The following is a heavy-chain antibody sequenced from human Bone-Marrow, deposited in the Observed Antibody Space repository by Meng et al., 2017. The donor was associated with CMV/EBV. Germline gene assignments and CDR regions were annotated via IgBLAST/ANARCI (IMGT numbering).Heavy chain of an antibody. CDR3: VRSSGWSLFDY. D-gene: IGHD6-19*01. J-gene: IGHJ4*02. V-gene: IGHV1-2*02. Sequence: VQVVQSGAEMKKPGASVKVSCTTSGFTFSDYYIHWVRQAPGPGLEWMGWVNSNNDATNYARKFQGRVSMTRDTSISTAHMELSRLMSDDTAVYYCVRSSGWSLFDYWGQGTLVTVSS. CDR1: GFTFSDYY. CDR2: VNSNNDAT.